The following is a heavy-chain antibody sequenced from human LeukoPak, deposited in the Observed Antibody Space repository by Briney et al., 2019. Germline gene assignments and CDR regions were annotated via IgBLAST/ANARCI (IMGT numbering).Heavy chain of an antibody. D-gene: IGHD3-10*01. V-gene: IGHV3-30-3*01. CDR2: ISYDGSNK. CDR1: GFTFSSYA. J-gene: IGHJ3*02. Sequence: GGSLRLSCAASGFTFSSYAMHWVRQAPGKGLEWVAVISYDGSNKYYADSVKGRFTISRDNSKNTLYLQMNSLRAEDTTVYYCARDHSKRGAFDIWGQGTMVTVSS. CDR3: ARDHSKRGAFDI.